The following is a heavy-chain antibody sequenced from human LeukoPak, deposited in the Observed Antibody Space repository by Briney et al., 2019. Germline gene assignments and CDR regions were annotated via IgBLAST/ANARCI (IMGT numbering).Heavy chain of an antibody. J-gene: IGHJ4*02. CDR1: GASTSSGLYY. CDR2: IYNSGST. CDR3: AVQGSGFHNAPAGDFDY. D-gene: IGHD3-10*01. V-gene: IGHV4-61*02. Sequence: SETLSLTCTVSGASTSSGLYYWNWFRQPAGKGLEYIGRIYNSGSTNYNPSLKSRVTISVDTPKNQFSLKLTSVTASDSAVYYCAVQGSGFHNAPAGDFDYWGQGTLVTVSS.